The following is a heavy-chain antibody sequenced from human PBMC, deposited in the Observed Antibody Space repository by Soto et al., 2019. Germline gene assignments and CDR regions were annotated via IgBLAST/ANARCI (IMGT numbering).Heavy chain of an antibody. CDR3: ARQAEGGYSYGY. Sequence: ASVKVSCKASGYTFTIYAMHWVLQAPGQRLEWMGWINAGNGNTKYSQKFQGRVTITRDTSASTAYMELSSLRSEDTAVYYCARQAEGGYSYGYWGQGTLVTVSS. V-gene: IGHV1-3*01. D-gene: IGHD4-4*01. CDR1: GYTFTIYA. CDR2: INAGNGNT. J-gene: IGHJ4*02.